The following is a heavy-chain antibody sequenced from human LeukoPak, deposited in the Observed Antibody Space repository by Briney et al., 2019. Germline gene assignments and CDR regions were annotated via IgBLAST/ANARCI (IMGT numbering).Heavy chain of an antibody. V-gene: IGHV1-2*02. CDR2: INPNSGGT. CDR3: ARGRGYSYYYYMDV. D-gene: IGHD5-18*01. Sequence: ASVKVSCQASGYTFTGYYMHWVRQAPGQGLEWMGWINPNSGGTNYVQKFQGRVTMTRDTSISTAYMELSRLRSDDTAVYYCARGRGYSYYYYMDVWGKGTTVKISS. J-gene: IGHJ6*03. CDR1: GYTFTGYY.